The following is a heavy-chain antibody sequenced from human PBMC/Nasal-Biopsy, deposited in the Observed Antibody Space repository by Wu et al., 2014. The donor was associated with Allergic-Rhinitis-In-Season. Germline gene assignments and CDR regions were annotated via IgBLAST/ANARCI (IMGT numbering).Heavy chain of an antibody. Sequence: TLSLTCTASGGSISSSDYYWAWIRQPPGKGLEWLGSVHYSGNTYYNPSLRSRLTIFVDTSKDQLSLKVSSVTAADTAVYYCARSSTVTTRYFDYWGQGNMVTVSS. CDR1: GGSISSSDYY. CDR2: VHYSGNT. CDR3: ARSSTVTTRYFDY. D-gene: IGHD4-17*01. J-gene: IGHJ4*01. V-gene: IGHV4-39*01.